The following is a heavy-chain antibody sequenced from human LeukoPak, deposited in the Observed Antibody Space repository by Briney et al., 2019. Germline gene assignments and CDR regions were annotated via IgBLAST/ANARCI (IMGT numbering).Heavy chain of an antibody. CDR1: GFTFSSYW. J-gene: IGHJ4*02. D-gene: IGHD6-13*01. V-gene: IGHV3-7*04. CDR3: ARALSSSWYDLSY. CDR2: IKQDGSEK. Sequence: GGSLRLSCAASGFTFSSYWMSWVRQAPGEGLEWAANIKQDGSEKYYVDSVKGRFTISRDNAKNSLYLQMNSLRAEDTAVYYCARALSSSWYDLSYWGQGTLVTVSS.